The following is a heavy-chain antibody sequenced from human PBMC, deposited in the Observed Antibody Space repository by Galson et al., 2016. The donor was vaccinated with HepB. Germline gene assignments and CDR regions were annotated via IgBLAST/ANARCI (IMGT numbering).Heavy chain of an antibody. CDR2: IYYSGST. V-gene: IGHV4-31*03. CDR1: GGSISSGGSY. CDR3: GRRYGSLSADTFDI. Sequence: TLSLTCTVSGGSISSGGSYWSWIRQHPETGLEWIGYIYYSGSTFYNPSLRSRVTISVDTSKNQFSLKLSSVTASDTAMYYCGRRYGSLSADTFDIWGQVTMVTVSS. J-gene: IGHJ3*02. D-gene: IGHD4-17*01.